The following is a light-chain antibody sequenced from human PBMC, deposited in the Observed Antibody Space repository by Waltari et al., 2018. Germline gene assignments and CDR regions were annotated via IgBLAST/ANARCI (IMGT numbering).Light chain of an antibody. CDR2: EDS. V-gene: IGLV1-51*02. CDR1: SSIIGNNY. J-gene: IGLJ7*01. CDR3: GTWDSSLSGAV. Sequence: QSVLTQPPSVSAAPGQRVTTSCPGGSSIIGNNYVSWYRHFPGTAPKLLTYEDSERPSGIPGRFSGSKSGTSATLDITGLQAGDEADYYCGTWDSSLSGAVFGGGTHLTVL.